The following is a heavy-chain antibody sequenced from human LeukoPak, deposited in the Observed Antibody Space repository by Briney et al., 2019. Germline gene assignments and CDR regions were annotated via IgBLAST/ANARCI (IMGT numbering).Heavy chain of an antibody. Sequence: SETLSLTCAVYGGSFSGYYWSWIRQPPGKGLEWIGEINHSGSTNYNPSLKSRVTISVDTSKNQFSLKLSSVTAADTAVYYCARDPYSSGWYTWFDPWGQGTLVTVSS. CDR3: ARDPYSSGWYTWFDP. CDR1: GGSFSGYY. J-gene: IGHJ5*02. D-gene: IGHD6-19*01. CDR2: INHSGST. V-gene: IGHV4-34*01.